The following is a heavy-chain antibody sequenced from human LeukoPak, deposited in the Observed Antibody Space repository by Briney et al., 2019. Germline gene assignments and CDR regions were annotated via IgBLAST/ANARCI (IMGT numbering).Heavy chain of an antibody. CDR1: GFTFSSYW. D-gene: IGHD6-19*01. J-gene: IGHJ3*02. CDR3: ARDKRQWLVSGAFDI. Sequence: GGSLRLSCAASGFTFSSYWMSWVRQAPGKGLEWVANIKQDGSEKYYADSVKGRFTISRDNSKNTLYLQMNSLRAEDTAVYYCARDKRQWLVSGAFDIWGQGTMVTVSS. CDR2: IKQDGSEK. V-gene: IGHV3-7*01.